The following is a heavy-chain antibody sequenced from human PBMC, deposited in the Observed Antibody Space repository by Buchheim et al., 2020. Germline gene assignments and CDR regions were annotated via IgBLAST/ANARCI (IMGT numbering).Heavy chain of an antibody. CDR1: GFTVSSDS. CDR2: IYGGGAT. V-gene: IGHV3-66*01. D-gene: IGHD3-22*01. Sequence: EVQLVESGGGLVQPGGSLRHSCAVSGFTVSSDSMSWVRQAPGKGLEWVSAIYGGGATYYTDSVKGRFNISRESSKNTLYLQMNRLRVEDTAMYYCARRQPSGSWFDPWGQGT. J-gene: IGHJ5*02. CDR3: ARRQPSGSWFDP.